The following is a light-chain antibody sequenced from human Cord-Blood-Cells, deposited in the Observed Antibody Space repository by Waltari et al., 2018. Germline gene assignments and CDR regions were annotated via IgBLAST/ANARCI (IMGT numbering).Light chain of an antibody. CDR3: SSYTSSSTL. CDR2: DVS. V-gene: IGLV2-14*01. Sequence: QSALTQPASVSGSPGQSITISCTGTSSDVGGYNYVSWYQQHPGKAPKLMIYDVSNRPSGVSKLFSGSKAGNTASLTISGLQAEDEADYYCSSYTSSSTLFGGGTKLTVL. CDR1: SSDVGGYNY. J-gene: IGLJ2*01.